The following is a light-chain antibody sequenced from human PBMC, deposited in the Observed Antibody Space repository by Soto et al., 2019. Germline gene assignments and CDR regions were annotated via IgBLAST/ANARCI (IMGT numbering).Light chain of an antibody. CDR3: QQYGNSPIT. V-gene: IGKV3-20*01. CDR1: QSVSSSY. Sequence: EIVLTQSPGTLSLSPGERATLSFRASQSVSSSYLAWYQQKPGQAPRLLIYGASSRASGIPDRFSGSGSGTDFTRTISRLEPEDFAVYYCQQYGNSPITFGQGTRLEI. CDR2: GAS. J-gene: IGKJ5*01.